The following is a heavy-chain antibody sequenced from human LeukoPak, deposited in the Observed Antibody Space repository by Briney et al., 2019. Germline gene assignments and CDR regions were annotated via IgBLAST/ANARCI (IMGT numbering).Heavy chain of an antibody. CDR3: ARVALEQASYYYYYMDV. CDR1: GFTVSSNY. Sequence: GGSLRLSCAASGFTVSSNYMSWVRQAPGKGLEWVAVISYDGGNKYYADSVKGRFTISRDNSKNTLYLQMNSLRAEDTAVYYCARVALEQASYYYYYMDVWGKGTTVTVSS. CDR2: ISYDGGNK. J-gene: IGHJ6*03. V-gene: IGHV3-30-3*01. D-gene: IGHD6-13*01.